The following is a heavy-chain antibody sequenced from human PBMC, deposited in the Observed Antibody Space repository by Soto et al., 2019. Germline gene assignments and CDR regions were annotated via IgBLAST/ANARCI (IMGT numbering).Heavy chain of an antibody. V-gene: IGHV3-23*01. J-gene: IGHJ4*02. CDR1: GFSFTIYT. Sequence: GGSLRLSCAASGFSFTIYTMSWVRQAPGKGLEWVSSIGGSGTSTFYTDSVKGRFTISRDNSKNTLYLQMNTLRAEDTAIYYCAKTPLVSIALNYFDFWGQGTLVTVSS. CDR3: AKTPLVSIALNYFDF. D-gene: IGHD6-13*01. CDR2: IGGSGTST.